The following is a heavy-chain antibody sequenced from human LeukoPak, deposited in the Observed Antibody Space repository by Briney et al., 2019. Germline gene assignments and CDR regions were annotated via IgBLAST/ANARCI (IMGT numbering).Heavy chain of an antibody. V-gene: IGHV5-51*01. Sequence: GESLKISCQVSGYSFTNYWIGWVRQMLGKVLEWMGIIFPADSNTRYSPSFQGQVTMSVDKSTTTAYLQWSSLKASDTAMFYCTRLSGADLPYYFFDYWGQGTLVTVSS. D-gene: IGHD6-19*01. J-gene: IGHJ4*02. CDR2: IFPADSNT. CDR1: GYSFTNYW. CDR3: TRLSGADLPYYFFDY.